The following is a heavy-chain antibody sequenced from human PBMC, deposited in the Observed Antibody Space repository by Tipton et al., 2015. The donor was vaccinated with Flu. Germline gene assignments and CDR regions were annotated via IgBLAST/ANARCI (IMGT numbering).Heavy chain of an antibody. D-gene: IGHD4-11*01. CDR2: IHRSGTT. CDR1: GDSIRSDYF. J-gene: IGHJ5*02. CDR3: ARRDFTNYASDPKSWFDR. Sequence: TLSLTCAVSGDSIRSDYFWGWIRQPPGKGLEWIATIHRSGTTKYNPSLKSRVTISVDTSKNEFYLEMRSVTAADMAVYYCARRDFTNYASDPKSWFDRWGQGTLVTVSP. V-gene: IGHV4-38-2*01.